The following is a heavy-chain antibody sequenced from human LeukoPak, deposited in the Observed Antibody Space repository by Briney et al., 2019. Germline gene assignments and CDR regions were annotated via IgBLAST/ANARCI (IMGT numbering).Heavy chain of an antibody. D-gene: IGHD3-3*02. Sequence: ASVKVSCKTSGYSFTSFYIHWVRQAPGQELEWMGMVNPSGGSTISAQKFQDRVNMTTDTSTRTVYMEMTGLTSDDTGIYYCARDAFWGQGTQVTVSS. J-gene: IGHJ4*02. CDR3: ARDAF. CDR1: GYSFTSFY. CDR2: VNPSGGST. V-gene: IGHV1-46*01.